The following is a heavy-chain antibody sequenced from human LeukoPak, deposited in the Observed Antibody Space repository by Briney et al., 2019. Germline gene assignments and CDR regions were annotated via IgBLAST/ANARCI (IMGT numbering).Heavy chain of an antibody. D-gene: IGHD3-10*01. CDR2: INNDGSST. CDR3: ARDSPYYYGSGSLDGMDV. V-gene: IGHV3-74*01. Sequence: GGSLRLSCSASGFTFRTYWMHWVRQAPGKGLVWVSRINNDGSSTSYADSVKGRFTISRDNAKNTLYLQMNSLRAEDTAVYYCARDSPYYYGSGSLDGMDVWGQGTTVTVSS. J-gene: IGHJ6*02. CDR1: GFTFRTYW.